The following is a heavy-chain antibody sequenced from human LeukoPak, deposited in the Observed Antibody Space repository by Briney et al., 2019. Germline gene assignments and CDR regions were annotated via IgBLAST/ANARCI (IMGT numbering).Heavy chain of an antibody. CDR2: IYSGGHI. Sequence: GGSLRLSCAASGFSVSSNYMSWVRQTPGKGLEWVSGIYSGGHIYYADSVKGRFTISRDNSKNTLYLQMNSLRAEDTAVYYCAKAAWQQWLVVYYFDYWGQGTLVTVSS. D-gene: IGHD6-19*01. CDR1: GFSVSSNY. V-gene: IGHV3-53*01. CDR3: AKAAWQQWLVVYYFDY. J-gene: IGHJ4*02.